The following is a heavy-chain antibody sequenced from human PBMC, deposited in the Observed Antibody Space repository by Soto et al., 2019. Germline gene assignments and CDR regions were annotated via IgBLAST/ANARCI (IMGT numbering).Heavy chain of an antibody. V-gene: IGHV1-3*01. CDR3: ARDRLLWFGELSHAGGWFDP. J-gene: IGHJ5*02. Sequence: ASVKVSCKASGYTFTSYAMHWVRQAPGQRLEWMGWINAGNGNTKYSQKFQGRVTITRDTSASTAYVELSSLRSEDTAVYYCARDRLLWFGELSHAGGWFDPWGQGTLVTVFS. CDR2: INAGNGNT. D-gene: IGHD3-10*01. CDR1: GYTFTSYA.